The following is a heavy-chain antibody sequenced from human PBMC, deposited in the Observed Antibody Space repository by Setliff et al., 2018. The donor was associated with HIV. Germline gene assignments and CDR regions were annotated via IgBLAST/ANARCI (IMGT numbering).Heavy chain of an antibody. CDR2: IYYSGTT. J-gene: IGHJ4*02. V-gene: IGHV4-39*02. D-gene: IGHD6-6*01. CDR3: AREFSSSSFYQ. Sequence: SETLSLTCSVSGGSISSGSHYWGWIRQAPGKGLEWIGNIYYSGTTFYNPSLXXXVSISVDTSRNEFSLKLTSVTAADTAVYYCAREFSSSSFYQWGQGTXXXVSS. CDR1: GGSISSGSHY.